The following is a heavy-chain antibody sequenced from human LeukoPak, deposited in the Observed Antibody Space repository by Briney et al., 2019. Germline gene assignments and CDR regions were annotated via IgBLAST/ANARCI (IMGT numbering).Heavy chain of an antibody. Sequence: SETLSLTCTVSGDSISGYFWSWIRQPPGKGLEWIGYIHYSGSTNYNPSLKSRVTISIDTSKNQFSLKLNSVTAADTAVYYCARYYCTNISCLHFYFWGQGALVTVSS. V-gene: IGHV4-59*01. CDR2: IHYSGST. J-gene: IGHJ4*02. D-gene: IGHD2-8*01. CDR3: ARYYCTNISCLHFYF. CDR1: GDSISGYF.